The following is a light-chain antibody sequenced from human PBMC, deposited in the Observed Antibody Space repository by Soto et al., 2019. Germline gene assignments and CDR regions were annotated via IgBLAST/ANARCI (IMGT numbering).Light chain of an antibody. V-gene: IGKV3-20*01. CDR2: GTL. J-gene: IGKJ1*01. Sequence: DIVLTQSPGTLYLSPVERATISCRASQSVIRSQLAWYQQKPGQAPRLLIYGTLTRANGIPDRFSGSGSGTDFTLTISRLEPEDFAVYYCQQYGSSPGTFGQGTKVDIK. CDR3: QQYGSSPGT. CDR1: QSVIRSQ.